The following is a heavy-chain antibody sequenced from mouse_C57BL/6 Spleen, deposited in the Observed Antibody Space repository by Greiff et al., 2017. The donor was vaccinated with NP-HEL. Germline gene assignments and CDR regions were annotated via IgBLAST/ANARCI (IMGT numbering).Heavy chain of an antibody. D-gene: IGHD1-1*01. V-gene: IGHV1-80*01. Sequence: VQLQESGAELVKPGASVKISCKASGYAFSSYWMNWVKQRPGKGLEWIGQIYPGDGDTNYNGKFKGKATRTADKSSSTAYMQLSRLTSEDAAVYFCARAGEVVATDYAMDYWGQGTSVTVSS. CDR2: IYPGDGDT. J-gene: IGHJ4*01. CDR3: ARAGEVVATDYAMDY. CDR1: GYAFSSYW.